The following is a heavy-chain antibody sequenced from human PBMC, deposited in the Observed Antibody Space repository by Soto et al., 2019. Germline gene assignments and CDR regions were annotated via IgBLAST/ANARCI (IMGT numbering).Heavy chain of an antibody. Sequence: EVQLLESGGGLVQPGGSLRLSCAASGFTFSSCAMGWVRQAPGKGLEWVSDIIDSSASTYYADSGKGRFTISRDNSKSTLYLQMNSLRAEDTAVYYCAKGRSYYYYGGVDVWGQGTTVTVSS. V-gene: IGHV3-23*01. CDR2: IIDSSAST. CDR3: AKGRSYYYYGGVDV. CDR1: GFTFSSCA. J-gene: IGHJ6*02.